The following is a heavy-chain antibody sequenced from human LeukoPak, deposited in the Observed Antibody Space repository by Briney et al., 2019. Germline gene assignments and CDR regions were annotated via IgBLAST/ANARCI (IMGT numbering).Heavy chain of an antibody. J-gene: IGHJ3*02. CDR3: AKGTMIVVVITVDDAFDI. Sequence: GGSLRLSCAASGFTFSSYAMSWVRRAPGKGLEWVSAISGGGGSTYYADSVKGRFTISRDNSKNTLYLQMKSLRAEDTAVYYCAKGTMIVVVITVDDAFDIWGQGTMVTVSS. V-gene: IGHV3-23*01. CDR1: GFTFSSYA. CDR2: ISGGGGST. D-gene: IGHD3-22*01.